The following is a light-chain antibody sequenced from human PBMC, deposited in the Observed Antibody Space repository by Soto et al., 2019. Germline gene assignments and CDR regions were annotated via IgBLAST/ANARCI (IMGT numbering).Light chain of an antibody. CDR1: SSDVGSYNG. V-gene: IGLV2-18*01. CDR2: EVS. J-gene: IGLJ3*02. CDR3: SIYTSSSWV. Sequence: QSALTQPPSVSGSPGQSVTISCTGTSSDVGSYNGVSWYQQPPGTAPKLMIYEVSNRPSGVPDRFSGSKSGNTASLTISGLQAEDEGDYYCSIYTSSSWVFGGGTKLTVL.